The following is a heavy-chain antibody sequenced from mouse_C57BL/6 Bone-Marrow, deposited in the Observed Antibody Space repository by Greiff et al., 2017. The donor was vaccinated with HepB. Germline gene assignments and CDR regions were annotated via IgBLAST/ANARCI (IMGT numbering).Heavy chain of an antibody. V-gene: IGHV1-82*01. J-gene: IGHJ3*01. CDR1: GYAFSSSW. Sequence: VKLMESGPELVKPGASVKISCKASGYAFSSSWMNWVKQRPGKGLEWIGRIYPGDGDTNYNGKFKGKATLTADKSSSTAYMQLSSLTSEDSAVDFCARGGLAYWGQGTLVTVSA. CDR2: IYPGDGDT. CDR3: ARGGLAY.